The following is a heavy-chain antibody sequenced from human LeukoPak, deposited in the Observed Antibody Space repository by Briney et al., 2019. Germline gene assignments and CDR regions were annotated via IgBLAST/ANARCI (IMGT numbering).Heavy chain of an antibody. CDR3: VRGASVFDY. V-gene: IGHV4-61*02. J-gene: IGHJ4*02. CDR1: GASIIGGSFF. CDR2: VHPTGST. Sequence: PSETLSLTCTVSGASIIGGSFFWCWIRQPAGRAPEWIGRVHPTGSTNYNPSLSNRVIVSLDTSNNQFSLRLMSVTAADSAVYYCVRGASVFDYWGQGAPVTVSS.